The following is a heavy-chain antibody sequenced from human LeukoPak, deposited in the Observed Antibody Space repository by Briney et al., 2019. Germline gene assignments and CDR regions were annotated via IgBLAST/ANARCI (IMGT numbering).Heavy chain of an antibody. CDR3: ARYSVVMPGNWFDP. D-gene: IGHD4-23*01. V-gene: IGHV4-30-2*01. CDR2: IYHSGST. CDR1: GGSISSGGYS. Sequence: PSQTLSLTCAVSGGSISSGGYSCSWIRQPPGKGLWWIGYIYHSGSTYYNPSLKSRVTISVDRSKNQFSLKLSSVTAADTAVYYCARYSVVMPGNWFDPWGQGTLVTVSS. J-gene: IGHJ5*02.